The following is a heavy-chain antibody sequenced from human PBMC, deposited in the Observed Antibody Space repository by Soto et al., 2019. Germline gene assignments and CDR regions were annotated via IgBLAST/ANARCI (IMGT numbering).Heavy chain of an antibody. V-gene: IGHV3-23*01. Sequence: EVQVLESGGGLIQPGGSLRLSCAVSGFTFSSYAMSWVRQAPGKGLEWVSCISGSGGSTDYADSVKGRFTISRDKSKNTLYLQMNSLRAEDTAVYHCAKDLTMVRGVIYYGMDVWGQGTTVTVSS. CDR3: AKDLTMVRGVIYYGMDV. CDR1: GFTFSSYA. J-gene: IGHJ6*02. CDR2: ISGSGGST. D-gene: IGHD3-10*01.